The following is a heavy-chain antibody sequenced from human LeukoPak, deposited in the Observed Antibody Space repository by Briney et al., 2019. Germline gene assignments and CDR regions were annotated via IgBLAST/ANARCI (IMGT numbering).Heavy chain of an antibody. J-gene: IGHJ4*02. V-gene: IGHV3-30*02. CDR1: GFTFSSYG. Sequence: PGRSPRLSCAASGFTFSSYGMHWVRQAPGKGLEWVAFIRYDGSNKNYADSVKGRFTITRDNSEKTLYLQRNSLRAEDTAILFCAGFKKQVSIELLLPPDYWGQGTLVTVSS. D-gene: IGHD2-21*01. CDR3: AGFKKQVSIELLLPPDY. CDR2: IRYDGSNK.